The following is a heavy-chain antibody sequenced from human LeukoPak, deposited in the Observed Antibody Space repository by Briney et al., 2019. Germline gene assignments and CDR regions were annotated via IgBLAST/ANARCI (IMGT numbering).Heavy chain of an antibody. CDR3: ARDGIVGSPLFKFDY. CDR1: GCTFSSYG. CDR2: IWYDGSNK. D-gene: IGHD1-26*01. V-gene: IGHV3-33*01. J-gene: IGHJ4*02. Sequence: GGSLRLSCAASGCTFSSYGMHWVRQAPGKGLEWVAVIWYDGSNKYYADSVKGRFTISRDNSKNTLYLQMNSLRAEDTAVYYCARDGIVGSPLFKFDYWGQGTLVTVSS.